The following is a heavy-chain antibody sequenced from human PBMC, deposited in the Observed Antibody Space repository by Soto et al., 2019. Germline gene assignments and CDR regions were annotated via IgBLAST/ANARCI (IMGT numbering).Heavy chain of an antibody. J-gene: IGHJ4*02. D-gene: IGHD3-22*01. CDR2: FYYSGST. Sequence: QVQLQESGPGLVKPSQTLSLTCTVSGGSISSGDYYWCCIRHPPGKVLEWRGYFYYSGSTYYNPSLQSRVTISVDTSNSQFPLQLSSVTAPDTAVYYCAGGSYDSSGYDFDFWGQGTLVTVSS. CDR1: GGSISSGDYY. V-gene: IGHV4-30-4*01. CDR3: AGGSYDSSGYDFDF.